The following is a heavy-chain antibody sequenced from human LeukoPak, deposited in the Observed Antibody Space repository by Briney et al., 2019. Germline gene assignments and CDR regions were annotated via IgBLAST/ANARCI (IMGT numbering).Heavy chain of an antibody. D-gene: IGHD6-6*01. Sequence: GGSLRLSCAASGFTFSSYAMSWVRQAPGKGLEWVSAIRDSGGSTYYADSVKGRFTISRDNSKSTLYLQMNSLRAEDTAVYYCAKDSSIAARANFDYWGQGTLVTVSS. V-gene: IGHV3-23*01. CDR2: IRDSGGST. CDR1: GFTFSSYA. CDR3: AKDSSIAARANFDY. J-gene: IGHJ4*02.